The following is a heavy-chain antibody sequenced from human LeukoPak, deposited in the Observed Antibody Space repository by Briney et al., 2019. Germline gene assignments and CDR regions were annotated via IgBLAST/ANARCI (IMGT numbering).Heavy chain of an antibody. Sequence: GSLRLSCAASGFTFSSYGMHWVRQAPGKGLEGVAFIRYDGSNKYYADSVKGRFTISRDNSKNTLYLQMNSLRAEDTAVYYCTRDRAYDSDYWGQGTLVTVSS. V-gene: IGHV3-30*02. J-gene: IGHJ4*02. CDR2: IRYDGSNK. D-gene: IGHD5-12*01. CDR3: TRDRAYDSDY. CDR1: GFTFSSYG.